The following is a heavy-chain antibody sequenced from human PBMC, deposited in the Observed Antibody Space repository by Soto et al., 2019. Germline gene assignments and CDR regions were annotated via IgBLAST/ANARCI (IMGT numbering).Heavy chain of an antibody. D-gene: IGHD3-22*01. V-gene: IGHV3-7*04. Sequence: PGGSLRLSCAASGFTFSSYWMSWVRQAPGKGLEWVANIKPDGSEKWYVDSVRGRFTISRDNAKKSLYLQMNSLRAEDTAVYYCARGDYYDSSGPFSDASDIWGQGTIVTVSS. J-gene: IGHJ3*02. CDR1: GFTFSSYW. CDR2: IKPDGSEK. CDR3: ARGDYYDSSGPFSDASDI.